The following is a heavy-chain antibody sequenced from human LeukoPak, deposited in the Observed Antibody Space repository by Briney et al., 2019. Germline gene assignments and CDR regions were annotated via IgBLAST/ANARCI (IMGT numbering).Heavy chain of an antibody. D-gene: IGHD5-24*01. CDR3: ATAGDGYIGNFQH. Sequence: ASVKVSCKASGYTLSTYDIHWVRQAPGQGFEWMGKINPSGGSTSYAQKFQGRVTMTEDTSTDTAYMELSSLRSEDTAVYYCATAGDGYIGNFQHWARAPWSPSPQ. CDR2: INPSGGST. CDR1: GYTLSTYD. J-gene: IGHJ1*01. V-gene: IGHV1-46*01.